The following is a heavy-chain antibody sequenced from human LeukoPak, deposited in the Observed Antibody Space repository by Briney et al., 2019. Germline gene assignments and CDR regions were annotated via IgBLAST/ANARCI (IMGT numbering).Heavy chain of an antibody. V-gene: IGHV3-23*01. CDR2: ISGSGGST. CDR3: AKDREEYCSSTSCLANYMDV. D-gene: IGHD2-2*01. CDR1: GFTFSSYA. J-gene: IGHJ6*03. Sequence: GGSLRLSCAASGFTFSSYAMSWVRQAPGKGLEWVSAISGSGGSTYYADSVKGRFTISRDNSKNTLYLQMNSLRAEDTAVYYCAKDREEYCSSTSCLANYMDVWGKGTTVTVSS.